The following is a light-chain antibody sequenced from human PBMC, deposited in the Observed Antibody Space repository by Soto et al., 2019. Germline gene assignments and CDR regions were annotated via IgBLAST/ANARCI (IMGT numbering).Light chain of an antibody. V-gene: IGLV1-47*01. CDR1: SSNIGSNY. Sequence: QSVLTQPPSASGTPGQRVIISCSGSSSNIGSNYVYWYQQLPGTAPRLLIYRNNQRPSGVPDRFSGSQSGTSASLAISGLRSEDEADYYCTAWDDSLSVYVFGPGTKVTVL. CDR3: TAWDDSLSVYV. J-gene: IGLJ1*01. CDR2: RNN.